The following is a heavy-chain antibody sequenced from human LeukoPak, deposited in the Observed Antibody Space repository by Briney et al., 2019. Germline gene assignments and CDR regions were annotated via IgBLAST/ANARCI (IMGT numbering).Heavy chain of an antibody. CDR3: AHRRGGGDCLDY. D-gene: IGHD2-21*02. J-gene: IGHJ4*02. V-gene: IGHV2-5*02. Sequence: SGPTLVKPTQALTLTCTFSGFSLSTSGVGVGWIRQPPGKALEWLALIYWDDDKRYSPSLKSRLTITKDTSKNQVVLTMTNMDPVDTATYYCAHRRGGGDCLDYWGQGTLVTVSS. CDR2: IYWDDDK. CDR1: GFSLSTSGVG.